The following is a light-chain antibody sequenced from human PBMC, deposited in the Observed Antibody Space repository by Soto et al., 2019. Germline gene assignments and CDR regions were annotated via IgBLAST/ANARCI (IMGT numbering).Light chain of an antibody. V-gene: IGKV1-39*01. CDR2: AAS. Sequence: DIQMTQSPSSLSASVGDRVTITCRASQSISSYLNWYQQKPGEAPKILIYAASTLQSGVPSRFSGRGSGPDFSLTISSLQXEDXATYYCQQTFSAPVTFGQGTRLEIK. CDR3: QQTFSAPVT. CDR1: QSISSY. J-gene: IGKJ2*01.